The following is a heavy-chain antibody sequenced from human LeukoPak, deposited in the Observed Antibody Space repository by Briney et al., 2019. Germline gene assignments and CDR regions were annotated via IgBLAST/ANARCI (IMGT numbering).Heavy chain of an antibody. V-gene: IGHV4-30-4*08. J-gene: IGHJ4*02. D-gene: IGHD6-13*01. Sequence: PSQTLSLTCTVSGGSISSGDYYWSWIRQPPGKGLEWIGYIYYSGSTYYNPSLKSRVTISVDTSKHQFSLKLSSVTAADTAVYYSARDPGIAAAGLDYWGQGTLVTVSS. CDR1: GGSISSGDYY. CDR3: ARDPGIAAAGLDY. CDR2: IYYSGST.